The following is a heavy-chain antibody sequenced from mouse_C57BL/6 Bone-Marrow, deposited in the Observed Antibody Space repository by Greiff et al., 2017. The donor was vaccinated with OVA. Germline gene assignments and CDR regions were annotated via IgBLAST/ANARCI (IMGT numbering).Heavy chain of an antibody. J-gene: IGHJ2*01. D-gene: IGHD2-1*01. CDR3: ARWGGYGNYDFDY. CDR2: IYPGDGDT. CDR1: GYAFSSSW. V-gene: IGHV1-82*01. Sequence: VKLVESGPELVKPGASVKISCKASGYAFSSSWMNWVKQRPGKGLEWIGRIYPGDGDTNYNGKFKGKATLTADKSSSTAYMQLSSLTSEDSAVYFCARWGGYGNYDFDYWGQGTTLTVSS.